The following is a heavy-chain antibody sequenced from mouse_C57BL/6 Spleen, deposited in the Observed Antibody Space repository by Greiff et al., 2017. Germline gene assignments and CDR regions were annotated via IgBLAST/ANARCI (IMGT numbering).Heavy chain of an antibody. CDR2: IYPGSGST. J-gene: IGHJ1*03. CDR3: ARGGVLTTVVAHWYFDV. D-gene: IGHD1-1*01. CDR1: GYTFTSYW. Sequence: QVQLKEPGAELVKPGASVKMSCKASGYTFTSYWITWVKQRPGQGLEWIGDIYPGSGSTNYNEKFKSKATLTVDTSSSTAYMQLSSLTSEDSAVYYCARGGVLTTVVAHWYFDVWGTGTTVTVSS. V-gene: IGHV1-55*01.